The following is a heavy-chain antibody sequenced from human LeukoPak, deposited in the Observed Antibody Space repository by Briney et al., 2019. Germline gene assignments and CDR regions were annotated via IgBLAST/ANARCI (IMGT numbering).Heavy chain of an antibody. CDR3: AKAPPSLSSPDN. J-gene: IGHJ4*02. V-gene: IGHV3-23*01. CDR2: ISGSGGST. Sequence: PGESLRLSCVASGFTFSSYVLSWVRQAPGKGLEWVSAISGSGGSTYYADSVKGRFTISRDNSKNTLFLQINSLRAEDTAVYYCAKAPPSLSSPDNWGQGTLVTVSS. D-gene: IGHD2/OR15-2a*01. CDR1: GFTFSSYV.